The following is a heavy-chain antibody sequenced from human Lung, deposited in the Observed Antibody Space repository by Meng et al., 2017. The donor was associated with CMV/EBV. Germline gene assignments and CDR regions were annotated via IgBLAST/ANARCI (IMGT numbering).Heavy chain of an antibody. CDR1: GFTFRDYA. V-gene: IGHV3-23*03. CDR3: AKVLEGTRLPDY. J-gene: IGHJ4*02. D-gene: IGHD1-7*01. CDR2: IYSGGSGT. Sequence: GESLKISCAASGFTFRDYAMNWVRQAPGKGLEWVSFIYSGGSGTYYADSVKGRFTISRDNSKSTLYLQMDSLRAEDTAVYYCAKVLEGTRLPDYLDQGTVVTVAS.